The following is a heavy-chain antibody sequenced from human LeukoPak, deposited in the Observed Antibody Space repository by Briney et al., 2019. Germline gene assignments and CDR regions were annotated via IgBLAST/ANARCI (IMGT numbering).Heavy chain of an antibody. CDR1: GFTFSSYA. D-gene: IGHD6-13*01. CDR2: ISGSGGST. J-gene: IGHJ5*02. Sequence: GGSLRLSCAASGFTFSSYAMSWLRQAPGKGLAWVSAISGSGGSTYYADSVKGRFTISRDNSKNTLYLQMNSMRAEDTAVYYCAKRGAAAGTRWFDPWGQGTLVTVSS. CDR3: AKRGAAAGTRWFDP. V-gene: IGHV3-23*01.